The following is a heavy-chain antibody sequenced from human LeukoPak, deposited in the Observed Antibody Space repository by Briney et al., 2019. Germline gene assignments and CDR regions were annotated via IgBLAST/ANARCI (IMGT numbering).Heavy chain of an antibody. D-gene: IGHD3-16*01. CDR3: AKVINYYDYVWGPLGFDP. CDR2: ISGSGGST. CDR1: GFTFSSYA. Sequence: GGSLRLSCAASGFTFSSYAMSWVRQAPGKGLEWVSAISGSGGSTYYADSVKGRFTISRGNSKNTLYLQMNSLRAEDTAVYYCAKVINYYDYVWGPLGFDPWGQGTLVTVSS. V-gene: IGHV3-23*01. J-gene: IGHJ5*02.